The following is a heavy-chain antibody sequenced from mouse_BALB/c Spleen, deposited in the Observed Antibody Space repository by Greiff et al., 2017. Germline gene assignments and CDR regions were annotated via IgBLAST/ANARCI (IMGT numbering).Heavy chain of an antibody. Sequence: EVKLMESGGGLVKPGGSLKLSCAASGFTFSDYYMYWVRQTPEKRLEWVATISDGGSYTYYPDSVKGRFTISRDNAKNNLYLQMSSLKSEDTAMYYCAREDYDDLYYYAMDYWGQGTSVTVSS. J-gene: IGHJ4*01. CDR2: ISDGGSYT. CDR1: GFTFSDYY. D-gene: IGHD2-4*01. CDR3: AREDYDDLYYYAMDY. V-gene: IGHV5-4*02.